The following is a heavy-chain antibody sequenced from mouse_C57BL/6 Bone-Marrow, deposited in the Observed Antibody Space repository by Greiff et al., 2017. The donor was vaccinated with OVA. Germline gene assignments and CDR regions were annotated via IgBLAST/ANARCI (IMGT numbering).Heavy chain of an antibody. CDR1: GYTFTSYW. Sequence: QVQLQQPGAELVKPGASVKLSCKASGYTFTSYWMHWVKQRPGQGLEWIGMIHPNSGSTNYNEKFKSKATLTVDKSSSTAYMQLSSLTSEDSAVYYCATLWLRRKDLYAMDYWGQGTSVTVSS. CDR2: IHPNSGST. J-gene: IGHJ4*01. V-gene: IGHV1-64*01. CDR3: ATLWLRRKDLYAMDY. D-gene: IGHD2-2*01.